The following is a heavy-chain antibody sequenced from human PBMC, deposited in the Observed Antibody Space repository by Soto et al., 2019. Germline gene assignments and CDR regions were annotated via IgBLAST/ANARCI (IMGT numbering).Heavy chain of an antibody. V-gene: IGHV4-31*03. CDR2: IYYSGST. D-gene: IGHD6-13*01. Sequence: PSETLSLTCTVSGGSISSGGYYWSWIRQQPGKGLEWIGYIYYSGSTYYNPSLKSRVTISVDTSKNQFSLKLSSVTAADTAVYYCARDSIAAAGVYYFDYWGQGTLVTVSS. CDR1: GGSISSGGYY. CDR3: ARDSIAAAGVYYFDY. J-gene: IGHJ4*02.